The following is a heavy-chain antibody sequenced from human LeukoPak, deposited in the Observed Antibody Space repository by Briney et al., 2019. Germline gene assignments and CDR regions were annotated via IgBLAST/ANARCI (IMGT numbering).Heavy chain of an antibody. V-gene: IGHV4-59*01. CDR2: IYYGGST. CDR1: GGSISNYY. J-gene: IGHJ6*02. CDR3: ARDRSPEGYYDSSHWDYYHGMDV. D-gene: IGHD3-22*01. Sequence: SETLSLTCTVSGGSISNYYWSWIRQPPGKGLEWVGDIYYGGSTNYNPSLKSRVTISVDTAKNQFSLNLSSVTAADTAMYYCARDRSPEGYYDSSHWDYYHGMDVWGQGTTVTVSS.